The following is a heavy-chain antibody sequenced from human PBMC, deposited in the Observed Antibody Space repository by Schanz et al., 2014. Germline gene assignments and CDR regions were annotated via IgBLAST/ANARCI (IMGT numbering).Heavy chain of an antibody. CDR3: ARPIYDLWSGSFDY. J-gene: IGHJ4*02. V-gene: IGHV3-30*04. CDR1: GFTFSSYT. CDR2: ISYDGNNR. D-gene: IGHD3-3*01. Sequence: QVQLVESGGGVVQPGRSLRLSCAASGFTFSSYTMHWVRQAPGKGLEWVAIISYDGNNRYYADSVKGRFTISRDNSKNTLYLQMNSLRAEDTAVYYCARPIYDLWSGSFDYWGQGTLVTVSS.